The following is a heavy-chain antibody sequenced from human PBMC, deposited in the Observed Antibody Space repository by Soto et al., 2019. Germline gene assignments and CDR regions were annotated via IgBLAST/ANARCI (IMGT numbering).Heavy chain of an antibody. J-gene: IGHJ6*03. Sequence: PGGSLRLSCAASGFTFSSYAMHWVRQAPGKGLEYVSAISSNGGSTYYANSVKGRFTISRDNSKNTLYLQMGSLRAEDMAVYYCARGTITRYYYYYYMDVWGKGTTVTVSS. CDR1: GFTFSSYA. CDR3: ARGTITRYYYYYYMDV. V-gene: IGHV3-64*01. CDR2: ISSNGGST. D-gene: IGHD5-12*01.